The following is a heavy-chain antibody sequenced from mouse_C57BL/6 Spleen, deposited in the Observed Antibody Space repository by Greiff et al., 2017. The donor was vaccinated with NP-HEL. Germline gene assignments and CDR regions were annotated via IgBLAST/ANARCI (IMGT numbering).Heavy chain of an antibody. V-gene: IGHV1-80*01. CDR3: ARAGALSSHYFDY. D-gene: IGHD1-1*01. CDR1: GYAFSSYW. Sequence: QVQLQQSGAELVKPGASVKISCKASGYAFSSYWMNWVKQRPGKGLEWIGQIYPGDGDTNYNGKFKGKATLTADKSSSTAYMQLSSLTSEDSAVYFCARAGALSSHYFDYWGQGTTLTVSS. J-gene: IGHJ2*01. CDR2: IYPGDGDT.